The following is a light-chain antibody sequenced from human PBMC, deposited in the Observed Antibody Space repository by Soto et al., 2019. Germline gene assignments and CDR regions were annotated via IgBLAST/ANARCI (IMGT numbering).Light chain of an antibody. Sequence: AIRMTQSPSSFSAYPGDRVTITCRASQGISSYLAWYQQKPGKAPKLLIYAASTLQSGVPPRFSGSGSGTDFTLTISCLQSEDFATYYCQQYYSYPWTFGQGTKVDI. CDR1: QGISSY. CDR2: AAS. J-gene: IGKJ1*01. V-gene: IGKV1-8*01. CDR3: QQYYSYPWT.